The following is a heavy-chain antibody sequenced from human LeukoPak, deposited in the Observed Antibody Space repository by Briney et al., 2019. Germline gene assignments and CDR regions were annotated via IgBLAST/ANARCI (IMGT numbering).Heavy chain of an antibody. V-gene: IGHV1-46*01. D-gene: IGHD1-20*01. CDR1: GYSFISFY. Sequence: ASVKVSCKASGYSFISFYIRWVRQAPGQGLEWMGVINPSGGSTADAQQFQGRVTMTRDTSTSTVYMELSSLRSEDTAVYFCARHSLIGTTLFDYGGQGTLVTVSS. CDR2: INPSGGST. J-gene: IGHJ4*02. CDR3: ARHSLIGTTLFDY.